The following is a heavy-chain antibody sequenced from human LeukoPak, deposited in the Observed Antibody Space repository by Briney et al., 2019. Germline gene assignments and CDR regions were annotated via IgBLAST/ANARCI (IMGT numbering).Heavy chain of an antibody. V-gene: IGHV1-2*02. D-gene: IGHD6-13*01. Sequence: ASVKVSCKASGYTFTGYYMHWVRQAPGQGLEWTGWINPTSGGTNFAQRFQGRVTMTRDTSISTAYMELSSLRSDDTAVYYCARRGSSLTANIDFWGQGTLVTVSS. CDR3: ARRGSSLTANIDF. CDR1: GYTFTGYY. CDR2: INPTSGGT. J-gene: IGHJ4*02.